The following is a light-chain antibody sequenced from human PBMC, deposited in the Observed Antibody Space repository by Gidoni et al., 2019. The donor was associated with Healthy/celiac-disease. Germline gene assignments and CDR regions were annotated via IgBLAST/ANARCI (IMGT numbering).Light chain of an antibody. CDR3: QQYDNLPRT. CDR1: QDISNY. CDR2: DSS. J-gene: IGKJ2*01. Sequence: DIQMTQSPSSLSASVGDRVTITCQASQDISNYLNWYQQKPGKAPKLLIYDSSNLEPGVPSRFSGSGSGTDFTFTISSLQPEDIATYYCQQYDNLPRTFGQWTKLEIK. V-gene: IGKV1-33*01.